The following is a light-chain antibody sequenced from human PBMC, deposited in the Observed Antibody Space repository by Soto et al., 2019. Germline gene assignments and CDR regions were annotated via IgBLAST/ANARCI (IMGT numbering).Light chain of an antibody. CDR3: QQSGESQLGAN. CDR2: DAS. Sequence: ERVLKQSRGTLSLSAGERAAFGWRAIQSVSSNLAWYQQKPGQTPRLLIYDASNRATGIPARFSASGSGTDFTLPISCLELEDFAVYYRQQSGESQLGANFGQGTRLEIK. V-gene: IGKV3D-11*02. J-gene: IGKJ5*01. CDR1: QSVSSN.